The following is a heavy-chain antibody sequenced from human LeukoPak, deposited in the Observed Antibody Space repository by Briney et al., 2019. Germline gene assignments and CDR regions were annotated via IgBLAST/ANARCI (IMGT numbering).Heavy chain of an antibody. D-gene: IGHD3-3*01. J-gene: IGHJ4*02. CDR2: IYYSGST. CDR1: GGSISSYY. CDR3: ARSSDFWSGYYPFDY. Sequence: SETLSLTCTVSGGSISSYYWNWIRQPPGKGLEWIGYIYYSGSTNYNPSLKSRVTMSVDTSKNQFSLKLSSVTAADTAVYYCARSSDFWSGYYPFDYWGQGTLVTVSS. V-gene: IGHV4-59*12.